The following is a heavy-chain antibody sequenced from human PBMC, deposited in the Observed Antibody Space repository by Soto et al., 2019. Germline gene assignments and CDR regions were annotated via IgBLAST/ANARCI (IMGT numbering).Heavy chain of an antibody. D-gene: IGHD3-10*01. CDR3: ARAALYNRGHCWFDP. Sequence: SETLSLTCIVSGDSINSSDHYWSWIRQRPGKGLEWMGYIFYVGSAYYNPSLESRVSMSVDTSRNQFSLKPTSVTAADTAVYYCARAALYNRGHCWFDPWGQGTLVTVSS. J-gene: IGHJ5*02. CDR1: GDSINSSDHY. CDR2: IFYVGSA. V-gene: IGHV4-31*03.